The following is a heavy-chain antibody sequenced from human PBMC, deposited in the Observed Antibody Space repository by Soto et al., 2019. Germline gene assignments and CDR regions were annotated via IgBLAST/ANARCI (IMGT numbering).Heavy chain of an antibody. CDR1: GFTFSNAW. Sequence: PGGSLRLSCAASGFTFSNAWMSWVRQAPGKGLEWVGRIKSKTDGGTTDYAAPVKGRFTISRDDSKNTLYLQMNSLKTEDTAVYYCTTQSDSYYYGSGSYYNVDYWGQGTLVTVSS. D-gene: IGHD3-10*01. CDR3: TTQSDSYYYGSGSYYNVDY. V-gene: IGHV3-15*01. J-gene: IGHJ4*02. CDR2: IKSKTDGGTT.